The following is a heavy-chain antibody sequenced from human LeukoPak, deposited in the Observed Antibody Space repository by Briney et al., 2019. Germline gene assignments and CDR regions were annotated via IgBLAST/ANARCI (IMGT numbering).Heavy chain of an antibody. CDR2: MYYSGST. V-gene: IGHV4-39*07. CDR3: ARDGGSNWNDGYYFDY. J-gene: IGHJ4*02. Sequence: SETLSLTCTVSGGSINSSSYYWGWIRQPPGKGLQWIGSMYYSGSTYYNPSLKSRVTISLDTSKNQFSLQLNSVTPEDTAVYYCARDGGSNWNDGYYFDYWGQGTLVTVSS. D-gene: IGHD1-1*01. CDR1: GGSINSSSYY.